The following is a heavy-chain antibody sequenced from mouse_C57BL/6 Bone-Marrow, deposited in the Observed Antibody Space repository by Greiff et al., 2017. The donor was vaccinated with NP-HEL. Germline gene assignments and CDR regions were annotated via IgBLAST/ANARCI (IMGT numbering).Heavy chain of an antibody. CDR3: ARDAGLLGAMDY. V-gene: IGHV7-1*01. D-gene: IGHD4-1*01. Sequence: EVQGVESGGGLVQSGRSLRLSCATSGFTFSDFYMEWVRQAPGKGLEWIAASRNKANDYTTEYSASVKGRFIVSRDTSQSILYLQMNALRAEDTAIYYCARDAGLLGAMDYWGQGTSVTVSS. CDR1: GFTFSDFY. CDR2: SRNKANDYTT. J-gene: IGHJ4*01.